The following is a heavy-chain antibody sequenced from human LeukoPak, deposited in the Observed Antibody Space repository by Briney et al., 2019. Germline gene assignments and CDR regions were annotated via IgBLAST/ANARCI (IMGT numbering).Heavy chain of an antibody. V-gene: IGHV4-39*07. CDR3: ARGDVLRNFDWFGSLDP. J-gene: IGHJ5*02. CDR2: IYYSGST. D-gene: IGHD3-9*01. CDR1: GGSISSSSYY. Sequence: RPSETLSLTCTVSGGSISSSSYYWGWIRQPPGKGLEWIGSIYYSGSTYYNPSLKSRITMSVDTSKNQFSLKLSSVTAADTAVYYCARGDVLRNFDWFGSLDPWGQGTLVTVSS.